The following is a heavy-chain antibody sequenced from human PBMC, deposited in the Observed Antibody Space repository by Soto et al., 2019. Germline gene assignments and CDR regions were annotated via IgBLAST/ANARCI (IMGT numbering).Heavy chain of an antibody. D-gene: IGHD3-22*01. Sequence: ETLSLTCAVSGYSISSSNWWGWIRQPPGKGLEWIGYIYYSGSTYYNPSLKSRVTISVDTSKNQFSLKLSSVTAADTAVYYCARGYYDSSGYLPYFDYWGQGTLVTVSS. CDR3: ARGYYDSSGYLPYFDY. CDR1: GYSISSSNW. CDR2: IYYSGST. V-gene: IGHV4-28*03. J-gene: IGHJ4*02.